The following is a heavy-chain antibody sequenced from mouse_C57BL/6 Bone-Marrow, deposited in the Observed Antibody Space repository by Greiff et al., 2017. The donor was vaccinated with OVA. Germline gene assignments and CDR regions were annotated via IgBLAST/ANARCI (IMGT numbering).Heavy chain of an antibody. CDR1: GYSITSGYY. Sequence: EVQLQQSGPGLVKPSQSLSLTCSVTGYSITSGYYWNWIRQFPGNKLEWTGYISYDGSNNYNPSLKNRISITRDTSKNQFFLKLNSVTTEDTATYYCARRLYYFDYWGQGTTLTVSS. J-gene: IGHJ2*01. V-gene: IGHV3-6*01. CDR2: ISYDGSN. CDR3: ARRLYYFDY.